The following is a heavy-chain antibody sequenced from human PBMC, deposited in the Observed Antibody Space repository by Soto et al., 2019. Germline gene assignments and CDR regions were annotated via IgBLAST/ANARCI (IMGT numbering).Heavy chain of an antibody. Sequence: EVQLLESGGGLVQPGGSLRLSCAASGFTFSSYAMRLVLQAPGKGLEWVSAISGSGGSTYYADSVQGRFTISRDNSKNTLALQRNSLRSDDTAVYYCAKRIMVRGTSGMDVWGQGTTVTVS. CDR2: ISGSGGST. D-gene: IGHD3-10*01. V-gene: IGHV3-23*01. CDR1: GFTFSSYA. J-gene: IGHJ6*02. CDR3: AKRIMVRGTSGMDV.